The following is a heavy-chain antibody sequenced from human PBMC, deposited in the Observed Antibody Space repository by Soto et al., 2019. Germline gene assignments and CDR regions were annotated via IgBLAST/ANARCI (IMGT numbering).Heavy chain of an antibody. CDR2: IYYSGST. Sequence: PSETLSLICTVSGGSISSGGYYWSWIRQHPGKGLEWIGYIYYSGSTYYNPSLKSRVTISVDTSKNQFSLKLSSVTAADTAVYYCARLVVPLYFDYWGQGTLVTVSS. D-gene: IGHD2-15*01. J-gene: IGHJ4*02. CDR1: GGSISSGGYY. CDR3: ARLVVPLYFDY. V-gene: IGHV4-31*03.